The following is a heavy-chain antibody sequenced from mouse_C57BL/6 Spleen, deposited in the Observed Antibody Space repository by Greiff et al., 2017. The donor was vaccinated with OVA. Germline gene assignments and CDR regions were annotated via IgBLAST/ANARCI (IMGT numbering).Heavy chain of an antibody. J-gene: IGHJ4*01. V-gene: IGHV1-59*01. Sequence: VQLQQPGAELVRPGTSVKLSCKASGYTFTSYWMHWVKQRPGQGLEWIGVIDPSDSYTNYTQKFKGKATLTVDTSSSTAYMQLSSLTSEDSAVYYCAGHYYGSSLEGAMDYWGQGTSVTVSS. CDR3: AGHYYGSSLEGAMDY. D-gene: IGHD1-1*01. CDR2: IDPSDSYT. CDR1: GYTFTSYW.